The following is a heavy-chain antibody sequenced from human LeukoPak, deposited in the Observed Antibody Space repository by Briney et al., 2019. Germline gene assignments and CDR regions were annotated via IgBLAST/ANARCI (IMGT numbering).Heavy chain of an antibody. V-gene: IGHV1-69*05. CDR2: IIPIFGTA. J-gene: IGHJ5*02. CDR1: GGTFSSYA. CDR3: ARDTGLLRGTNWFDP. D-gene: IGHD4-23*01. Sequence: ASVKVSCKASGGTFSSYAISWVRQAPGQGLEWMGGIIPIFGTANYAQKFQGRVTITTDESTSTAYMELSSLRSEDTAVYYCARDTGLLRGTNWFDPRGQGTLVTVSS.